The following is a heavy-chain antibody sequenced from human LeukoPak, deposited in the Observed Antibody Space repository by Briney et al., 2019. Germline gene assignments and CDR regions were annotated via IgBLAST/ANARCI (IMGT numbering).Heavy chain of an antibody. CDR3: ARGGYQLLPTDAFDI. J-gene: IGHJ3*02. CDR2: INPNSGGT. CDR1: GYTFTGYY. D-gene: IGHD2-2*01. Sequence: ASVKVSCKASGYTFTGYYMHWVRQAPGQGLEWMGWINPNSGGTNYAQKFQGRVTMTRDTSISTAYMELSGLRSDDTAVYYCARGGYQLLPTDAFDIWGQGTMVTVSS. V-gene: IGHV1-2*02.